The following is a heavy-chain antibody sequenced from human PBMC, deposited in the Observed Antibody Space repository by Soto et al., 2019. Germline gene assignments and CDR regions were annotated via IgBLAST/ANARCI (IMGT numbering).Heavy chain of an antibody. J-gene: IGHJ4*02. CDR3: AIPSVTTIRGEPSAY. CDR2: ITGSGGST. CDR1: GIIFSTFA. Sequence: EVQLLESGGGLVQPGGSLTLSCTASGIIFSTFAMSWVRQAPGRGLEWVSGITGSGGSTNYADSVKGRFTISRDNSKNTLYLQINSLRVEDTAKYYCAIPSVTTIRGEPSAYWGQGTLVTVSS. V-gene: IGHV3-23*01. D-gene: IGHD3-10*01.